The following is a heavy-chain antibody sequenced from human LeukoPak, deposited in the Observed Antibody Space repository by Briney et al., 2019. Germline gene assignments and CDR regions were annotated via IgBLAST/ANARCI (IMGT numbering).Heavy chain of an antibody. CDR3: ARDSSDRSGYNLYYFDY. CDR1: GGSISSSSYY. D-gene: IGHD3-22*01. Sequence: SETLSLTCTVSGGSISSSSYYWGWIRQPPGKGLEWIGSMYHSGSTYYNPSLKSRVTISVDTSKNQFSLKLSSVTAADTAVYHCARDSSDRSGYNLYYFDYWGQGTLVTVSS. CDR2: MYHSGST. V-gene: IGHV4-39*02. J-gene: IGHJ4*02.